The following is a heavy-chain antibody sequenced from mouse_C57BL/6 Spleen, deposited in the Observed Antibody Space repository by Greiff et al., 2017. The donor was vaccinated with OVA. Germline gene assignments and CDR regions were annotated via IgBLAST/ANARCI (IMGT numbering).Heavy chain of an antibody. CDR2: IDPSDSYT. CDR1: GYTFTSYW. Sequence: QVQLQPGAELVKPGASVKLSCKASGYTFTSYWMQWVKQRPGQGLEWIGEIDPSDSYTNYNQKFKGKATLTVDTSSSIAYMQLSSLTSEDSAVYYCARNGYDPFAYWGQGTLVTVSA. V-gene: IGHV1-50*01. D-gene: IGHD2-2*01. CDR3: ARNGYDPFAY. J-gene: IGHJ3*01.